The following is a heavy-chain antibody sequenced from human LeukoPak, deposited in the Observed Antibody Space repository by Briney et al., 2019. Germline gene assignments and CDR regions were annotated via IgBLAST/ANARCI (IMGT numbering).Heavy chain of an antibody. CDR1: GGSISSYY. J-gene: IGHJ5*02. CDR3: ARDYGGFVVGYSGSYHNWFDP. CDR2: IYYSGST. V-gene: IGHV4-59*01. D-gene: IGHD1-26*01. Sequence: SETLSLTCTVSGGSISSYYWSWIRQPPGKGLEWIGYIYYSGSTNYNPSLKSRVTISVDTSKNQFSLKLSSVTAADTAVYYCARDYGGFVVGYSGSYHNWFDPWGQGTLVTVSS.